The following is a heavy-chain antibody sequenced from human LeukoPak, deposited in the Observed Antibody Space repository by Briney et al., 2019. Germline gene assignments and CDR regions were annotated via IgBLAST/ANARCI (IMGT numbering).Heavy chain of an antibody. V-gene: IGHV4-59*01. CDR2: IYYSGST. D-gene: IGHD4-17*01. J-gene: IGHJ4*02. CDR3: ARDGYGDYPDY. Sequence: SETLSLTCTVSGGSISSYYWSWIQQPPGKGLEWIGYIYYSGSTNYNPSLKSRVTISVDTSKNQFSLKLSSVTAADTAVYYCARDGYGDYPDYWGQGTLVTVSS. CDR1: GGSISSYY.